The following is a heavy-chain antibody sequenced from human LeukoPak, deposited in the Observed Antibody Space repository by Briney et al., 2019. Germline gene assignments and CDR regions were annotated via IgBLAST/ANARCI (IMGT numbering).Heavy chain of an antibody. D-gene: IGHD3-22*01. CDR1: GYTFTSYG. CDR2: ISAYNGNT. Sequence: GASVKVSCKASGYTFTSYGISWVRQAPGQGLEWMGWISAYNGNTNYAQKLQGRVTMTTDTSTSTAYIELRSLRSDDTAVYYCARDGLRSEYYYDSSGYYIWGQGTLVTVSS. V-gene: IGHV1-18*01. CDR3: ARDGLRSEYYYDSSGYYI. J-gene: IGHJ4*02.